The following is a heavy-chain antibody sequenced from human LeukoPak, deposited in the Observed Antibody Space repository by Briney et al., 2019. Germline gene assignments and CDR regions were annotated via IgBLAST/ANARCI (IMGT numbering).Heavy chain of an antibody. V-gene: IGHV3-7*01. CDR1: GFTFSSFW. D-gene: IGHD6-19*01. Sequence: GGSLRLSCAASGFTFSSFWMSWVRQAPGKGLEWVANIKQDGSEKYYVDSVKGRFTISRDNAQNSLYLQMNSLRAEDTAVYYCARDRQGSGLTLYYYYYGMDVWGQGTTVTVSS. CDR3: ARDRQGSGLTLYYYYYGMDV. CDR2: IKQDGSEK. J-gene: IGHJ6*02.